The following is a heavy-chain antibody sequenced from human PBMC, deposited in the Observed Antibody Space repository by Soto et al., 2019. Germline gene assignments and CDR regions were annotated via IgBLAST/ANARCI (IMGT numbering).Heavy chain of an antibody. CDR2: IYWDDDT. Sequence: QITLKEAGPTLVKPTQTLTLTCSFSGFSLITDGVGVGWIRQPPGKALEWLALIYWDDDTGYSTSLRSRLTITKDTPRNQVVLTMTNMDPADTATYYCAHTMAPRIFDSWGQGTLVTVSS. CDR1: GFSLITDGVG. V-gene: IGHV2-5*02. J-gene: IGHJ4*02. CDR3: AHTMAPRIFDS.